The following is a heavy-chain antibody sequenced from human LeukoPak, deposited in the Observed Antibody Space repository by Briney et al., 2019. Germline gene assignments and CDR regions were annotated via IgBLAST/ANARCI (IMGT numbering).Heavy chain of an antibody. CDR3: ARVALRVSAAFGNSWRTDF. V-gene: IGHV3-21*01. CDR1: GFPFSSYM. Sequence: PGGSLRLSCVASGFPFSSYMMTWVRQTPGKGLEWVSSISTESNTLHYAHSVKGRFTISRDDAKKSLYLKMDRLRVEDTAIYYCARVALRVSAAFGNSWRTDFWGQGTLVSVSA. D-gene: IGHD6-13*01. CDR2: ISTESNTL. J-gene: IGHJ4*02.